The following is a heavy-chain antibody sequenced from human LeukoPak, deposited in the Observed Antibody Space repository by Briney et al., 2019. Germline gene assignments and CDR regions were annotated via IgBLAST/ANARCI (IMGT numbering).Heavy chain of an antibody. J-gene: IGHJ3*02. CDR3: ARDSYYYDSSGYWGSDAFDI. D-gene: IGHD3-22*01. CDR2: IWYDGSNK. V-gene: IGHV3-33*01. CDR1: GFTFSSYG. Sequence: GRSLRLSCAASGFTFSSYGMHWVRQAPGKGLEWVAVIWYDGSNKYYADSVKGRFTISRDNSKNTLYLQMNSLRAEDTSVYYCARDSYYYDSSGYWGSDAFDIWGQGTMVTVSS.